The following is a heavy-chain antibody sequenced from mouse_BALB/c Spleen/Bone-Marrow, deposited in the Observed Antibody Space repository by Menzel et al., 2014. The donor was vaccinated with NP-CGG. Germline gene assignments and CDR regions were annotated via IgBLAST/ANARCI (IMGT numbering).Heavy chain of an antibody. D-gene: IGHD1-1*01. CDR1: GYSITSGYY. V-gene: IGHV3-6*02. J-gene: IGHJ2*01. Sequence: QSGPGLVKPSQSLSLTCSVTGYSITSGYYWNWIRQFPGNRLEWMGYITYGGSSNYNPSLKNRISITRDTSENQFFLKLNSVTTEDTATYYCARDHYYGSSYLDYWGQGTTLTVSS. CDR3: ARDHYYGSSYLDY. CDR2: ITYGGSS.